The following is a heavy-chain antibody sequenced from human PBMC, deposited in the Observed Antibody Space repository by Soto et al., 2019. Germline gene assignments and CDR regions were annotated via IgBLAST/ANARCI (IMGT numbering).Heavy chain of an antibody. CDR3: ARVIGSSSWYDYDY. Sequence: SETLSLTCAVYGGSFSGYYWSWIRQPPGKGLEWIGEINHSGSTNYNPSLKSRVTISVDTSKNQFSLKLSSVTAADTAVYYCARVIGSSSWYDYDYWGQGTLVTVSP. V-gene: IGHV4-34*01. CDR2: INHSGST. D-gene: IGHD6-13*01. J-gene: IGHJ4*02. CDR1: GGSFSGYY.